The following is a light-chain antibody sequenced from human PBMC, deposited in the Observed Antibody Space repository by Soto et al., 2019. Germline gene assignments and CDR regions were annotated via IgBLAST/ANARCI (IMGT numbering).Light chain of an antibody. CDR2: EVS. J-gene: IGLJ1*01. CDR1: SSDVGAYKY. Sequence: QSVLTQPASVSGSPGQSVTISCTGTSSDVGAYKYVSWPQQHPGKAPKLMIYEVSNRSSGASNRFSGSKSGNTASLTISGLQADDEADYYCNSYAGDIIRFVFGTGTKVTVL. CDR3: NSYAGDIIRFV. V-gene: IGLV2-14*01.